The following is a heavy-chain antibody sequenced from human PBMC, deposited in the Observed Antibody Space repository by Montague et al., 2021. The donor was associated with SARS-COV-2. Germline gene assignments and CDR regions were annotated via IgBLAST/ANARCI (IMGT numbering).Heavy chain of an antibody. Sequence: SETLSLTCTVSGGSFSRYSCNWVRQAPGKGLEWIGYIYNSGSTNYNPSLNSRVTISLDTSKNQFSLKVTSVTAADTAVYYCARGDGYYNYGLDVWGPGTTVTVSS. CDR2: IYNSGST. CDR1: GGSFSRYS. D-gene: IGHD3-22*01. V-gene: IGHV4-59*01. CDR3: ARGDGYYNYGLDV. J-gene: IGHJ6*02.